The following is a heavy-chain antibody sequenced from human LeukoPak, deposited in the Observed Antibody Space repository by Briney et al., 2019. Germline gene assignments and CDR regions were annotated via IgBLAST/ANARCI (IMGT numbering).Heavy chain of an antibody. CDR2: INPNSGGT. CDR3: AREGDGYNYGDAFDI. CDR1: GYTFTDYY. V-gene: IGHV1-2*02. Sequence: ASVKVSCKASGYTFTDYYMNWVRQAPGQGLEWMGWINPNSGGTKYSQKFQGRVTITRDTSASTAYMELSSLRSEDTAVYYCAREGDGYNYGDAFDIWGQGTMVTVSS. D-gene: IGHD5-24*01. J-gene: IGHJ3*02.